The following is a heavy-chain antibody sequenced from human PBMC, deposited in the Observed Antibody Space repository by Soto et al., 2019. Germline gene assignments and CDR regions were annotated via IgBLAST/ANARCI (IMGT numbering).Heavy chain of an antibody. Sequence: PGESLKISCKGSGYSFTSYWIGWVRQMPGKGLEWMGIIYPGDSDTRYSPSFQGQVTISADKSISTAYLQWSSLKASDTAMYYCARRPYDILTGYYNAFDIWGQGTMVTVSS. D-gene: IGHD3-9*01. V-gene: IGHV5-51*01. CDR1: GYSFTSYW. CDR2: IYPGDSDT. J-gene: IGHJ3*02. CDR3: ARRPYDILTGYYNAFDI.